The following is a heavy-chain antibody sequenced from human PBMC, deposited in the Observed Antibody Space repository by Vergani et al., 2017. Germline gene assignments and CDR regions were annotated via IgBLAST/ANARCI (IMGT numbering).Heavy chain of an antibody. CDR3: ARDFRAPLDY. V-gene: IGHV3-48*01. J-gene: IGHJ4*02. CDR1: GFTFSTYA. CDR2: MSIHSNVI. Sequence: EVQLLESGGGLVQPGGSLRLSCAASGFTFSTYAMTWVRQAPGKGLEWISYMSIHSNVIYYADSVKGRFTISRDIDKNTLYLQMDDLRVEDTAVYYCARDFRAPLDYWGQGTRVTVSS.